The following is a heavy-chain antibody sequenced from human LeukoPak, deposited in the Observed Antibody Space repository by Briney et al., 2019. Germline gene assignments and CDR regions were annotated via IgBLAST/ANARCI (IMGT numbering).Heavy chain of an antibody. CDR3: ARTASSDPDNWFDP. V-gene: IGHV5-51*01. CDR2: IYPGDCDT. D-gene: IGHD1-26*01. Sequence: GGALQISCKGSGYIFTSYWIGWLRQMAGKGLEGMGIIYPGDCDTKYSPSFQGQVTISADKSINTPYLQWNSLKAADTAMYYCARTASSDPDNWFDPGGQGTLVTVSA. CDR1: GYIFTSYW. J-gene: IGHJ5*02.